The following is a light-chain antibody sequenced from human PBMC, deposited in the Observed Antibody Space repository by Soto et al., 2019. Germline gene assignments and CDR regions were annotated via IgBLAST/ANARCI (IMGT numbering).Light chain of an antibody. CDR2: AAS. CDR1: QSVSSK. V-gene: IGKV3-15*01. CDR3: QQYSNWPPYT. Sequence: EIVMTQSPATLSVSPGERATLSCRASQSVSSKLAWYQQKPGQAPRLLIYAASTRATGIPVRFSGSGSGTEFTLTITSLQSEDFAVYYCQQYSNWPPYTFGQGTKLEIK. J-gene: IGKJ2*01.